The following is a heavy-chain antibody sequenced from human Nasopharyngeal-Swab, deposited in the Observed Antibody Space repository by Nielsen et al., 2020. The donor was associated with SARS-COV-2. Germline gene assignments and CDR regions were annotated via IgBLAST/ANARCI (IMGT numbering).Heavy chain of an antibody. CDR1: GFTFSSYW. D-gene: IGHD1-26*01. CDR2: TKEDGTVT. V-gene: IGHV3-7*01. CDR3: AKDLGSGSYRYFQH. J-gene: IGHJ1*01. Sequence: GESLKISCAATGFTFSSYWMSWVRQAPGRGLEWLAHTKEDGTVTHYVDSVRGRFTISRDNSKNTLYLQMNSLRAEDTAVYYCAKDLGSGSYRYFQHWGQGTLVTVSS.